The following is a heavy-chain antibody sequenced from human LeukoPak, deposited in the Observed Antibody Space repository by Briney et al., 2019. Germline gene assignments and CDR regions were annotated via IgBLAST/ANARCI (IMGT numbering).Heavy chain of an antibody. Sequence: SETLSLTCTVSGGSISSSSYYWGWIRQPPGKGLEWIGSIYYSGSTYYNPSLKSRVTISVDTSKNRFSLKLSSVTAADTAVYYCARLGQWLIDYWGQGTLVTVSS. CDR1: GGSISSSSYY. V-gene: IGHV4-39*01. D-gene: IGHD3-22*01. J-gene: IGHJ4*02. CDR3: ARLGQWLIDY. CDR2: IYYSGST.